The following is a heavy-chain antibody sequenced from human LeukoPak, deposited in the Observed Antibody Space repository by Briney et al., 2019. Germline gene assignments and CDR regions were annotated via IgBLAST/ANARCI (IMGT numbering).Heavy chain of an antibody. CDR2: INPHNGGT. D-gene: IGHD3-10*01. J-gene: IGHJ6*03. CDR3: AREAASFGTSFGYMVV. CDR1: GYTFIDNY. V-gene: IGHV1-2*02. Sequence: ASVKVSCKASGYTFIDNYIHWVRQAPGQGLEWMGWINPHNGGTKYALKFQGRVTMTSDRSTTTVYMEVTRLRSDDTAVFYCAREAASFGTSFGYMVVWGKGTTVTVSS.